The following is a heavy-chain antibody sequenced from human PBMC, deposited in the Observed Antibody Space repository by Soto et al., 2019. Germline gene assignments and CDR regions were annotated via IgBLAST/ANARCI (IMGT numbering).Heavy chain of an antibody. J-gene: IGHJ4*02. CDR1: GYTFTSYA. CDR2: INAGNANT. Sequence: GASVKVSCKASGYTFTSYAMHWVRQAPGQRLEWMGWINAGNANTKYSQKFQGRVTITRDTSASTAYMELSSLRSEDTAVYYCARAPGAAIDYWGQGTLVTVSS. CDR3: ARAPGAAIDY. V-gene: IGHV1-3*01.